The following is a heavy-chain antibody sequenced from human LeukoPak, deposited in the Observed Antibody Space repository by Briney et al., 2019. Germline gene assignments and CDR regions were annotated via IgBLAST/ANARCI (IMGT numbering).Heavy chain of an antibody. V-gene: IGHV4-38-2*02. CDR1: GYSISSGYY. CDR2: INHSGST. D-gene: IGHD6-19*01. CDR3: ARETSLMGYASGLGFNY. J-gene: IGHJ4*02. Sequence: SETLSLTCTVSGYSISSGYYWSWIRQPPGKGLEWIGEINHSGSTNYNPSLKSRVTISVDTSKNQFSLKLTSVTAADTATYYCARETSLMGYASGLGFNYWGQGILVTVSS.